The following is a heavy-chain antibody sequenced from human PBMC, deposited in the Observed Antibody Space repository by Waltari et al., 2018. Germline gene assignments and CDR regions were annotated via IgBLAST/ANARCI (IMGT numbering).Heavy chain of an antibody. CDR2: ISSGSDTI. J-gene: IGHJ4*01. D-gene: IGHD6-13*01. V-gene: IGHV3-48*01. CDR1: GFTLRSYN. Sequence: DVQLVESGGGLMQPGGSLRLSCAVSGFTLRSYNMNWVRQAPGKGLGWVSYISSGSDTIYYADSVKGRFTISRDNAQNSLYLEMNSLRGEDTAVYYCARVGPYSTSYYFDTWGQGTLVTVSS. CDR3: ARVGPYSTSYYFDT.